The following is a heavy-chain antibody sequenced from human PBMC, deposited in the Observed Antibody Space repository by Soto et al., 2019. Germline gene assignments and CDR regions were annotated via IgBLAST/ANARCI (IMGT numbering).Heavy chain of an antibody. J-gene: IGHJ4*02. CDR1: GFPFSIYS. CDR3: ATGGGQCSGGSCFEN. Sequence: GGSLRLSCAASGFPFSIYSMNWVRQPPGKGLEWVSSITSSSSYIYYSDSVKGRFTISRDNAKNSLHLQLNSLRAEDTAVYFCATGGGQCSGGSCFENWGQGALVTVSS. CDR2: ITSSSSYI. D-gene: IGHD2-15*01. V-gene: IGHV3-21*01.